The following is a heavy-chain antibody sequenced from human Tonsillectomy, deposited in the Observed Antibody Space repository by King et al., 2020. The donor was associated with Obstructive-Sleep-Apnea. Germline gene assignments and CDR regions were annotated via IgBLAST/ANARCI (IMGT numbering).Heavy chain of an antibody. CDR1: GFTFSSYA. CDR2: ISGSGGST. J-gene: IGHJ5*02. V-gene: IGHV3-23*04. D-gene: IGHD5-18*01. CDR3: AKDPRFRVMVTNWFDP. Sequence: VQLVESGGGLVQPGGSLRLSCAASGFTFSSYAMSWVRQAPGKGLEWVSAISGSGGSTYYADSVKGRFTISRDNSKNTLYLQMNSLRAEDTAVFYCAKDPRFRVMVTNWFDPWGQGTLVTVSS.